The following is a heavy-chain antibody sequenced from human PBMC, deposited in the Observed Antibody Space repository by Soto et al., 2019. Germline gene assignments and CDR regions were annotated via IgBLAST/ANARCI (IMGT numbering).Heavy chain of an antibody. CDR3: ARGGYSVVVPGATDY. CDR1: GFTFSNFG. V-gene: IGHV3-48*02. J-gene: IGHJ4*02. D-gene: IGHD2-2*01. Sequence: PGGSLRLSCAASGFTFSNFGMNWFRQAPGKGLEWVSYITSSSDAIYYADSVKGRFTISRDNAKNSLYLQMSSPRDEDTAVYYCARGGYSVVVPGATDYWGQGTLVTVSS. CDR2: ITSSSDAI.